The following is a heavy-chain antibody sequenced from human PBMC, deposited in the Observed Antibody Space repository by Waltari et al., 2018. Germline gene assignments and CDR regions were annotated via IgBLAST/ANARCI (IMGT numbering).Heavy chain of an antibody. CDR1: GFTFNTYG. CDR3: TGYGPYTPGH. J-gene: IGHJ4*02. D-gene: IGHD4-17*01. V-gene: IGHV3-30*02. Sequence: QVQLVESGGGVVQPGGSLRLSCAASGFTFNTYGMHWVRQAPGKGLEWLSFINFDGNNKCYADSVKGRFTISRDNSKSTLYLQMNSLRTEDTAVYYCTGYGPYTPGHWGQGTPVTVSS. CDR2: INFDGNNK.